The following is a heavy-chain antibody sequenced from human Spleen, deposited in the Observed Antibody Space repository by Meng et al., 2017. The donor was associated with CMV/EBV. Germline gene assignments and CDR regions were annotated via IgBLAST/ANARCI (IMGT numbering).Heavy chain of an antibody. CDR3: ARGYCSSTSCYTGEENNWFDP. CDR1: SW. Sequence: SWMHWVRQAPGKGLVLVSRINSDGSSTSYADSVKGRFTISRDNAKNTLYLQMNSLRAEDTAVYYCARGYCSSTSCYTGEENNWFDPWGQGTLVTVSS. D-gene: IGHD2-2*02. J-gene: IGHJ5*02. CDR2: INSDGSST. V-gene: IGHV3-74*01.